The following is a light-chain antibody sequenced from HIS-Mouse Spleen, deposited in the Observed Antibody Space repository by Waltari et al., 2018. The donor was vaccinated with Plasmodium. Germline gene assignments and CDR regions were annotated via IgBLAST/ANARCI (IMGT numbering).Light chain of an antibody. CDR2: GAS. CDR1: QSVSSN. V-gene: IGKV3-15*01. Sequence: EIVMTQSPATLSVSPGERATLSCRASQSVSSNLAWYQQKPGQAPRRLIYGASPRATGMPARFSGSGSGTEFTLTISSLQSEDFAVYYCQHYNNWSFTFGPGTKVDIK. J-gene: IGKJ3*01. CDR3: QHYNNWSFT.